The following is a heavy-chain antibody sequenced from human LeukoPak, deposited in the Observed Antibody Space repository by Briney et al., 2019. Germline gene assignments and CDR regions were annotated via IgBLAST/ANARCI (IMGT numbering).Heavy chain of an antibody. V-gene: IGHV3-53*01. Sequence: GGSLRLSCAASGFSVSSNYMSWVRQAPGKGLEFVSVIYAGGDTFYADSVKGRFTISRDSSKNTLYLQMSSLTAEDTAVYYCAQARSSSGYGPLGFYWGQGTLVTVSS. J-gene: IGHJ4*02. D-gene: IGHD5-12*01. CDR3: AQARSSSGYGPLGFY. CDR1: GFSVSSNY. CDR2: IYAGGDT.